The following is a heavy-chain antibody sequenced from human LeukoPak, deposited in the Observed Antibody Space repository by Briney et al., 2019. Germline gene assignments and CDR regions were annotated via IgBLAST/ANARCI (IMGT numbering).Heavy chain of an antibody. CDR3: ASSTAVTTHYFDF. D-gene: IGHD4-17*01. CDR2: IYPGDSDT. Sequence: LGESLKISCKGSGYSFTSYWIGWVRQMPGKGLEWMGIIYPGDSDTRYSPSFQGQVTISADKSIKTAYLQWSSLKASGTATYYCASSTAVTTHYFDFWGQGTLVTVSS. J-gene: IGHJ4*02. CDR1: GYSFTSYW. V-gene: IGHV5-51*01.